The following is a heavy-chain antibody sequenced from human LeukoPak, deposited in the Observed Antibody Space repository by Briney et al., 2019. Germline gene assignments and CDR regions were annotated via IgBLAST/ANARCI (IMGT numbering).Heavy chain of an antibody. J-gene: IGHJ4*02. V-gene: IGHV3-23*01. Sequence: GGSLTLSCAASGFTFNSYAIYWVRQAPGKGLEWVSGISGSGGSTYHADSVKGRFSISRDNAKNSLYLQMNSLRAEDTAVYYCARVYCSSTSCSSFFDFWGQGTLVTVSS. CDR3: ARVYCSSTSCSSFFDF. CDR2: ISGSGGST. D-gene: IGHD2-2*01. CDR1: GFTFNSYA.